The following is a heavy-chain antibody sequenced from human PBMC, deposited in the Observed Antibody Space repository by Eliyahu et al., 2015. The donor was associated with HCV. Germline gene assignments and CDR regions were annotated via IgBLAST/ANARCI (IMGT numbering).Heavy chain of an antibody. Sequence: QVLLQESGPGLVRPSETLPLTCTISDASISIYXWDWIRQPAGKGLGWLGRVXSSGSKKYNPSLESRVTMSVDTSKNRFSLRLTSVTAADTAMYYCARGGGDYYYAMDVWGQGTTVTVSS. V-gene: IGHV4-4*07. CDR3: ARGGGDYYYAMDV. D-gene: IGHD3-10*01. J-gene: IGHJ6*02. CDR1: DASISIYX. CDR2: VXSSGSK.